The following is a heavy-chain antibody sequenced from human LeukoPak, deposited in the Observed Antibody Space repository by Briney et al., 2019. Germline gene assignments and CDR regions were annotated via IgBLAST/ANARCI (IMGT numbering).Heavy chain of an antibody. CDR2: INAYNGNT. CDR1: GYTFTRSG. J-gene: IGHJ4*02. CDR3: ARDSRAIAGRLLDY. Sequence: ASVKVSCTASGYTFTRSGISWVRQAPGQGLEWMGWINAYNGNTKYAQKFQGRVTMTTDTSTSTAYMVLRSMRSDDTAVYYCARDSRAIAGRLLDYWGQGTLVTVSS. V-gene: IGHV1-18*01. D-gene: IGHD6-6*01.